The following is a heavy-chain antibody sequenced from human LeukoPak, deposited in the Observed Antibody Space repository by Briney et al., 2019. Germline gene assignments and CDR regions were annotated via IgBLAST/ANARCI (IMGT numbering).Heavy chain of an antibody. Sequence: IGSSSSYIYYADSVKGRFTISRDNAKNSLYLQMNSLRAEDTAVYYCASEDYYDSSGLFDYWGQGTLVTVSS. CDR3: ASEDYYDSSGLFDY. V-gene: IGHV3-21*01. D-gene: IGHD3-22*01. J-gene: IGHJ4*02. CDR2: IGSSSSYI.